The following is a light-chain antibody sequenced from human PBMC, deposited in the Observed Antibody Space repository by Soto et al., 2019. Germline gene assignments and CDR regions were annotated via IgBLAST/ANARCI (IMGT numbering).Light chain of an antibody. CDR2: DAS. J-gene: IGKJ2*01. CDR3: QQRSNWPGT. V-gene: IGKV3-11*01. CDR1: QSVSSY. Sequence: EIVLTQSPATLSLSPGERATLSCRASQSVSSYLAWYQQKPGQAPRLLIYDASNRATGIPARFSGSGSATDLSLTISSLEPEDFAAYYCQQRSNWPGTFGQGTKLEIK.